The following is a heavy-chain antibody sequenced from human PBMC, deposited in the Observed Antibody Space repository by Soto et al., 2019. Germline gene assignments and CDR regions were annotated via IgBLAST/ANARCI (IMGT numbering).Heavy chain of an antibody. D-gene: IGHD1-1*01. V-gene: IGHV3-30*18. CDR3: AKDLVLYALQLGPKLYIDV. J-gene: IGHJ6*03. Sequence: GGSLRLSCVASGFTFPSYGMHWVRQAPGKGLEWVAVISYDGSNKYYADSVKGRFTISRDNSKNTLFQQMNSLRAEDTAVYYCAKDLVLYALQLGPKLYIDVWGKGTTVTVSS. CDR2: ISYDGSNK. CDR1: GFTFPSYG.